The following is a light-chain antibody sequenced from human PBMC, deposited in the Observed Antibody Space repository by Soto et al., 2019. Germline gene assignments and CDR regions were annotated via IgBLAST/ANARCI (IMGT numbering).Light chain of an antibody. V-gene: IGLV2-8*01. CDR1: SSDIGSYNH. CDR2: AVS. CDR3: SSYAGSNNYV. J-gene: IGLJ1*01. Sequence: QSALTQPASVSGSPGQSITISCSGTSSDIGSYNHVAWYQQFPGKSPKLMIYAVSDRPPGVPDRFSGSKSGNTASLTVSGLQAEDEADYYCSSYAGSNNYVFGTGTKLTVL.